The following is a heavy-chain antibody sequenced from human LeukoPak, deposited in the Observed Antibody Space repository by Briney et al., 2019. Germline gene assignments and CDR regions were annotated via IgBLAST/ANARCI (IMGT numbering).Heavy chain of an antibody. CDR3: AREGYSYGYYYHYGMDV. CDR2: ISAYNGNT. J-gene: IGHJ6*02. V-gene: IGHV1-18*01. CDR1: GYTFTSYG. Sequence: ASVKVSCKASGYTFTSYGISWVRQAPGQGLEWMGWISAYNGNTNYAQKLQGRVTMTTDTSTSTAYMELRSLRSDDTAVYYCAREGYSYGYYYHYGMDVWGQGTTVTVSS. D-gene: IGHD5-18*01.